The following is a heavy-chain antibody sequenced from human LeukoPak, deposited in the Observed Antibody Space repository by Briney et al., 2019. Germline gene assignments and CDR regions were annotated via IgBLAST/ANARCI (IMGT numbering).Heavy chain of an antibody. V-gene: IGHV4-34*01. Sequence: PSETLSLTCAVYGGSFSGYYWSSIRQPPGKGLEWIGEINHSGSTNYNPSLKSRVTISVDTSKNQFSLKLSSVTAADTAVYYCARGEAYYYDSSGSQWYFDYWGQGTLVTVSS. CDR3: ARGEAYYYDSSGSQWYFDY. CDR1: GGSFSGYY. D-gene: IGHD3-22*01. CDR2: INHSGST. J-gene: IGHJ4*02.